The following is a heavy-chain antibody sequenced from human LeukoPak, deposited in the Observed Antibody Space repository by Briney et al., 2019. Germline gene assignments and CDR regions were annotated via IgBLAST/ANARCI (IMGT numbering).Heavy chain of an antibody. CDR2: IYHSGST. CDR1: GGSISSGGYY. D-gene: IGHD4-11*01. J-gene: IGHJ4*02. Sequence: SETLSLTCTVSGGSISSGGYYWSWIRQPPGKGLEWIGYIYHSGSTYYNPSLKSRVTISVDRSKNQFSLKLSSVTAADTAVYYCATNLREDDYSNYGGLWYFDYWGQGTLVTVSS. CDR3: ATNLREDDYSNYGGLWYFDY. V-gene: IGHV4-30-2*01.